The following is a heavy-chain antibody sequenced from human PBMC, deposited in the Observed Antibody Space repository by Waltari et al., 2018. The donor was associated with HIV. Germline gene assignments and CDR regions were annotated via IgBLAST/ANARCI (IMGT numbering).Heavy chain of an antibody. V-gene: IGHV1-2*02. CDR2: SNPNGGGK. Sequence: QVQLVQSGTEVKKPGASVKVSCKASGYTFTGYYMHWVRQAPGQGLEWMGWSNPNGGGKNYAQKFQGRVTVTRETSISTAYMELSRLRSDDTAVYYCTRDAASSGYWYFDLWGRGTLVTVSS. CDR3: TRDAASSGYWYFDL. CDR1: GYTFTGYY. D-gene: IGHD3-10*01. J-gene: IGHJ2*01.